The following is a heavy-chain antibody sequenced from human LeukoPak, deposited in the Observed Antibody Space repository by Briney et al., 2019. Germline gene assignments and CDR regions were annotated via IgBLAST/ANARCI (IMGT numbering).Heavy chain of an antibody. Sequence: SETLSLTCAVSGGSISSGGYSWSWIRQPPGKGLEWIGYIYHSGSTYYNPSLKSRVTISVDRSKNQFSLKLSSVTAADMAVYYCARGSGDYYYYGMDVWGQGTTVTVSS. V-gene: IGHV4-30-2*01. D-gene: IGHD7-27*01. CDR1: GGSISSGGYS. J-gene: IGHJ6*02. CDR2: IYHSGST. CDR3: ARGSGDYYYYGMDV.